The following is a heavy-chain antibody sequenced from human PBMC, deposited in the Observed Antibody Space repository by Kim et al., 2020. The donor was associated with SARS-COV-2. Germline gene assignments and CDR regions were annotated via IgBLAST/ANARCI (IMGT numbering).Heavy chain of an antibody. CDR3: AKLQGYYYDSSGVYGLDV. CDR1: GFLFETYG. CDR2: ITGSAGTR. D-gene: IGHD3-22*01. J-gene: IGHJ6*02. Sequence: GGSLRLSCAASGFLFETYGMNWVRQAPGKGLEWVSGITGSAGTRYYADSVKGRFSISRDNSKNTLHLQMNSLRPEDTAVYYCAKLQGYYYDSSGVYGLDVGGQGTTVTVS. V-gene: IGHV3-23*01.